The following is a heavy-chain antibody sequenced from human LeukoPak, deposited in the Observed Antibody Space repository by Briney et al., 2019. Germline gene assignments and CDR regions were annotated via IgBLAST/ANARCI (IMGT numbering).Heavy chain of an antibody. CDR3: ASHSSGYYFDY. CDR2: IYSDGST. V-gene: IGHV3-53*01. J-gene: IGHJ4*02. CDR1: GFTVSSNY. Sequence: GGSLRLSCAASGFTVSSNYMSWVRQAAGKGLEWVSAIYSDGSTYYADSVKGRFTISRDNSKNPLYLQMNSPRAEDTAVYYCASHSSGYYFDYWGQGTLVTVSS. D-gene: IGHD3-22*01.